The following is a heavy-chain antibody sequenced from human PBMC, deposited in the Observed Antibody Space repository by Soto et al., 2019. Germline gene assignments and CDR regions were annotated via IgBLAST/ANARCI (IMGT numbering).Heavy chain of an antibody. CDR1: GFTFSSYA. J-gene: IGHJ6*02. CDR2: ISGSGGST. V-gene: IGHV3-23*01. Sequence: GGSLRLSCAASGFTFSSYAMSWVRQAPGKGLEWVSAISGSGGSTYYADSVKGRFTISRDNSKNTLYLQMNSLRAEDTAVYYCAKDNGPEARLWFGEGDYYYGMDVWGQGTTVTVSS. D-gene: IGHD3-10*01. CDR3: AKDNGPEARLWFGEGDYYYGMDV.